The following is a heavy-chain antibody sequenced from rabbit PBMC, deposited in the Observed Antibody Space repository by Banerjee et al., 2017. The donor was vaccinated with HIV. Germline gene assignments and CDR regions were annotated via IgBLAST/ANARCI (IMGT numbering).Heavy chain of an antibody. J-gene: IGHJ4*01. Sequence: QEQLVESGGDLVKPEGSLTLTCTASGFSFSNKYVMCWVRQAPGKGLEWIACINTSSGNTVYASWAKGRFTISKTSSTTVSLQMNSLTAADTATYFCARDAGGDGYSNDLWGPGTLVTVS. V-gene: IGHV1S45*01. CDR1: GFSFSNKYV. D-gene: IGHD7-1*01. CDR3: ARDAGGDGYSNDL. CDR2: INTSSGNT.